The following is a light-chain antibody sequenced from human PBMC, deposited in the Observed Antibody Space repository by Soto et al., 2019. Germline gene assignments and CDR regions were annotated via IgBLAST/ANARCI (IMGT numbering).Light chain of an antibody. V-gene: IGKV3-20*01. CDR2: DVS. J-gene: IGKJ1*01. Sequence: EIGFTQSPGTLSLSPGERATLCCRASQSVSSAYLAWYQQKPGQAPRLLIYDVSSRATGIPDRFSGSGSGTDFTLTVSRLEPEDFAVYYCQQYGSSPETFGQGTK. CDR3: QQYGSSPET. CDR1: QSVSSAY.